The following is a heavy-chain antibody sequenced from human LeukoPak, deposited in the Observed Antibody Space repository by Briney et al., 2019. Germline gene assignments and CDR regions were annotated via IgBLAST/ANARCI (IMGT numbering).Heavy chain of an antibody. J-gene: IGHJ4*02. V-gene: IGHV4-59*01. CDR2: IFYSGTT. Sequence: KPSETLSLTCSVSGASTSSYYWSWLRQPPGKGLEWIGKIFYSGTTNCNPSLKSRVTMSVDTSKNQFSLKLSSVTTADTAVYYCARYNDFGGGAFDYWGQGTLVTVSS. D-gene: IGHD4-23*01. CDR1: GASTSSYY. CDR3: ARYNDFGGGAFDY.